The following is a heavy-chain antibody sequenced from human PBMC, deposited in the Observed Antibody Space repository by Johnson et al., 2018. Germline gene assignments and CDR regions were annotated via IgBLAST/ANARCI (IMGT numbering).Heavy chain of an antibody. Sequence: QVQLVETGGGVVQPGRSRRLSCAGSGFPFSSYALHWVRQAPGKGLEWAAVISYDGSNKYYEDSVKGRFTISRDNSQNTLYLDMNSLGAEDTAVYYCARDWVVVAATDAFDIWGQGTMVTVSS. CDR3: ARDWVVVAATDAFDI. J-gene: IGHJ3*02. V-gene: IGHV3-30*04. CDR2: ISYDGSNK. CDR1: GFPFSSYA. D-gene: IGHD2-15*01.